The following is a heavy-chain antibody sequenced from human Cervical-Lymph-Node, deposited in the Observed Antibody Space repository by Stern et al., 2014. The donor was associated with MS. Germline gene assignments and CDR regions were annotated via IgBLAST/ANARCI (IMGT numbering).Heavy chain of an antibody. V-gene: IGHV7-4-1*02. J-gene: IGHJ4*02. CDR2: INTNTGTP. Sequence: QMQLVQSGSELKKPGASVKVSCMTSGYTFTDYALNWVRQAPGQGLEWMGWINTNTGTPTYAQGFTGRFVFSLDTSGNTAYLQISSLKAEDTALYFCARDYASLDWRGQYYFDYWGQGTLVTVSS. D-gene: IGHD2-21*01. CDR3: ARDYASLDWRGQYYFDY. CDR1: GYTFTDYA.